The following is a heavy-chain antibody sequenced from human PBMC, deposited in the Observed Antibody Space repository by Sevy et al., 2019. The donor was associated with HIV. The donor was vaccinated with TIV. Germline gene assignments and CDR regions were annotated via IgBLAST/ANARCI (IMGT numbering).Heavy chain of an antibody. Sequence: GGSLRLSCAASGFTFSSYSMNWVGQAPGKGLEWVSYISSSSSTIYYADSVKGRFTMSRDNAKNSLYLQMNSLRDEDTAVYYCARVHPDEHYFDYWGQGTLVTVSS. CDR1: GFTFSSYS. CDR3: ARVHPDEHYFDY. V-gene: IGHV3-48*02. J-gene: IGHJ4*02. CDR2: ISSSSSTI.